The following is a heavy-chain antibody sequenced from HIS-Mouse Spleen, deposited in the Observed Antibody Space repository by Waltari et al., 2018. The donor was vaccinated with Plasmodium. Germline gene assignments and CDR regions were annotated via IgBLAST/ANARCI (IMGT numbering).Heavy chain of an antibody. Sequence: QVQLQQWGAGLLKPSETLSLTCAVYGGSFSGYYWSWIRQPPGKGLEWIGEINHSGSTNYNPSLKSRVTISVDTSKNQFSLKLISVTAADTAVYYCARAPIRDAFDIWGQGTMVTVSS. CDR2: INHSGST. D-gene: IGHD3-9*01. CDR1: GGSFSGYY. CDR3: ARAPIRDAFDI. J-gene: IGHJ3*02. V-gene: IGHV4-34*01.